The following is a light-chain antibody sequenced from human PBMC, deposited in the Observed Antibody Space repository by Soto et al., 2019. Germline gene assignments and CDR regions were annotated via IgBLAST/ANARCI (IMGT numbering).Light chain of an antibody. CDR3: HHYNSYSVA. Sequence: DIQMTQSPSTLSGSVGDRVTITCRASQTISSWLAWYQQKPGKAPKLLIYKASTLKSGVTSRFSGSRSGREVTLTISSLQPYDFATYYCHHYNSYSVAFGQGTKVELK. J-gene: IGKJ1*01. CDR2: KAS. CDR1: QTISSW. V-gene: IGKV1-5*03.